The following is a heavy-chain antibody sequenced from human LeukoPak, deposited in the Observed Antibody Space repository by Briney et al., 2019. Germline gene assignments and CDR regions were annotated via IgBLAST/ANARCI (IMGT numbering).Heavy chain of an antibody. CDR3: VSLGWEG. D-gene: IGHD1-26*01. CDR1: GFTFSSYS. CDR2: ISSSSSTI. J-gene: IGHJ4*02. Sequence: GGSLRLSCAASGFTFSSYSMNWVRQAAGKGLEWVSYISSSSSTIYYADSVKGRFTISRDNAKNSLYLQMDSLRAEDTAVYYCVSLGWEGWGQGTLVTVSS. V-gene: IGHV3-48*04.